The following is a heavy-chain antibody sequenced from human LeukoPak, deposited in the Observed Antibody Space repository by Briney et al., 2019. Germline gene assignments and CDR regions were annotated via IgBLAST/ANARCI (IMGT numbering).Heavy chain of an antibody. CDR2: IYYSGST. CDR1: GGSISSSSYY. Sequence: KASETLSLTCTVSGGSISSSSYYWGWIRQPPGKGLEWIGSIYYSGSTYYNPSLKSRVTISVDTSKNQFSLKLSSVTAADTAVYYCASLSHPPAYSGWSHQTHYYFDYWGQGTLVTVSS. V-gene: IGHV4-39*07. D-gene: IGHD6-19*01. CDR3: ASLSHPPAYSGWSHQTHYYFDY. J-gene: IGHJ4*02.